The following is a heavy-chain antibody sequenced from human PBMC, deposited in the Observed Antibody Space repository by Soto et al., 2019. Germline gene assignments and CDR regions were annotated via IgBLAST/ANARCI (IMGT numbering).Heavy chain of an antibody. V-gene: IGHV1-3*01. CDR2: INAGNGNT. Sequence: ASVKVSCKASGYTFTGYAMHCVRQAPGQRLEWMGWINAGNGNTKYSQKFQGRVTITRDTSASTAYMELSSLRSEDTAVYYCASRLVDYYYYYYMDVWGKGTTVTVSS. CDR3: ASRLVDYYYYYYMDV. D-gene: IGHD2-2*01. CDR1: GYTFTGYA. J-gene: IGHJ6*03.